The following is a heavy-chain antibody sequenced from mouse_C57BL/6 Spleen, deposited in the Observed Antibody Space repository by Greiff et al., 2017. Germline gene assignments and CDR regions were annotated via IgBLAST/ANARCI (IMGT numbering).Heavy chain of an antibody. D-gene: IGHD1-1*01. Sequence: EVNLVESGPELVKPGASVKISCKASGYSFTDYNMNWVKQSNGKSLEWIGVINPNYGTTSYNQKFKGKATLTVDQSSSTAYMQLNSLTSEDSAVYYCARGGFTTGAWFAYWGQGTLVTVSA. CDR3: ARGGFTTGAWFAY. V-gene: IGHV1-39*01. CDR1: GYSFTDYN. CDR2: INPNYGTT. J-gene: IGHJ3*01.